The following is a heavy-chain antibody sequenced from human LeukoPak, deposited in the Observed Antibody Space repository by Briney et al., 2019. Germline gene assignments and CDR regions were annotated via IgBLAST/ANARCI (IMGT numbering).Heavy chain of an antibody. CDR2: IKSKTDGGTT. Sequence: KTGGSLRLSCAASGFTFSNAWMSWGRQAPGKGLEWVGRIKSKTDGGTTDYAAPVKGRFTISRDDSKNTLYLQMNSLKTEDTAVYYCTTAVTMIVVVTPRYFDLWGRGTLVTVSS. V-gene: IGHV3-15*01. J-gene: IGHJ2*01. D-gene: IGHD3-22*01. CDR3: TTAVTMIVVVTPRYFDL. CDR1: GFTFSNAW.